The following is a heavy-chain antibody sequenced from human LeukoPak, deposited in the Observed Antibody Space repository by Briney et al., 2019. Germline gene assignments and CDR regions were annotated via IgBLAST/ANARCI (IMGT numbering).Heavy chain of an antibody. CDR2: MNPNSGNT. Sequence: ASVKVSCKASGYTFTSYDINWVRQATGQGLEWMGWMNPNSGNTGYAQKFQGRVTMTRNTSISTAYMELSSLRSEDTAVYYCARDSSGSDAFDIWGQGTMVTVSS. V-gene: IGHV1-8*01. D-gene: IGHD3-22*01. J-gene: IGHJ3*02. CDR1: GYTFTSYD. CDR3: ARDSSGSDAFDI.